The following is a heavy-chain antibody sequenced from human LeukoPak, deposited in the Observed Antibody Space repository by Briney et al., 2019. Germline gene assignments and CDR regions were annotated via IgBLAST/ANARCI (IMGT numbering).Heavy chain of an antibody. D-gene: IGHD2-8*01. CDR1: GDSISSSNYY. V-gene: IGHV4-39*07. Sequence: SETLSLTCIVSGDSISSSNYYWGWIRQPPGKGLEWIGEINHSGSTNYNPSLKSRVTISVDTSKNQFSLKLNSVTAADTAVYYCASESTGYCTNGVCPDSDYWGQGTLVTVSS. J-gene: IGHJ4*02. CDR2: INHSGST. CDR3: ASESTGYCTNGVCPDSDY.